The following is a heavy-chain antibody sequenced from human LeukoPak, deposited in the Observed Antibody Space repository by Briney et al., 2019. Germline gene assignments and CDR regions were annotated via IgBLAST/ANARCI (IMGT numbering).Heavy chain of an antibody. CDR1: GYTFTSYY. Sequence: GGSVKVSCKASGYTFTSYYMHWLRQAPGQGLEWMGIINPSGGSTNYAQKFQGRVTMTRDMSTSTVYMELSSVRSEDTAVYYCAREPFAGYDSSGNLPSPFDYWGQGTLVTVSS. CDR2: INPSGGST. V-gene: IGHV1-46*01. J-gene: IGHJ4*02. CDR3: AREPFAGYDSSGNLPSPFDY. D-gene: IGHD3-22*01.